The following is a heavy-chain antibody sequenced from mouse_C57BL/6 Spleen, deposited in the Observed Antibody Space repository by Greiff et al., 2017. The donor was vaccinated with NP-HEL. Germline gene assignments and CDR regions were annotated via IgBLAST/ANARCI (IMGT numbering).Heavy chain of an antibody. CDR2: IWSGGST. CDR3: DGRRGKDDGYAMDY. V-gene: IGHV2-2*01. CDR1: GFSLTSYG. D-gene: IGHD2-3*01. Sequence: VQLQQSGPGLVRPSPSLSITCTVSGFSLTSYGVHWVRQSPGKGLEWLGVIWSGGSTDYNAAFITRLSNSKDNSKSQVFCIMNSLQADDTAIYHCDGRRGKDDGYAMDYWGQRTSVTASS. J-gene: IGHJ4*01.